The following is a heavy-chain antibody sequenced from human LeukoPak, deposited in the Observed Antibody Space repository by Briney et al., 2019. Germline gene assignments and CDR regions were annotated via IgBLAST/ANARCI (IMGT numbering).Heavy chain of an antibody. CDR2: IFYSGNT. J-gene: IGHJ4*02. CDR3: ARLFDY. Sequence: PSETLSLTCTVSGGSISGSTYYWGWVRQPPGKGLEWIGKIFYSGNTYYSPSLQSRVTMSADTSKNQFSLRLSSVTAADTALYYCARLFDYWGQGIQVTVSS. V-gene: IGHV4-39*01. CDR1: GGSISGSTYY.